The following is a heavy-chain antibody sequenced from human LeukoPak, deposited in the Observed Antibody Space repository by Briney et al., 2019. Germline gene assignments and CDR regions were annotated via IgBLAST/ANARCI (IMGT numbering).Heavy chain of an antibody. J-gene: IGHJ3*01. V-gene: IGHV4-59*01. CDR1: GGSIGNFY. CDR3: ARSVLIYDTLTGYSPDAFDL. Sequence: SETLSLTCTVSGGSIGNFYWSWVRQTPDKGLEWIGYIYYGGSTNYNPSLKTRVIISVDTSTNQFSLNLSSVTAADTAVYYCARSVLIYDTLTGYSPDAFDLWGQGSVVTVS. CDR2: IYYGGST. D-gene: IGHD3-9*01.